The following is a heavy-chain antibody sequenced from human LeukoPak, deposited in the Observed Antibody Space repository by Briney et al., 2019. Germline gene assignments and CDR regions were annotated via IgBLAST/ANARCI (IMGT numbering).Heavy chain of an antibody. CDR1: AYTFIVYY. V-gene: IGHV1-2*02. Sequence: ASVTVSCKASAYTFIVYYVHWVRQAPGQGREWMGWINPNTGVTNYAQKFQGRVTMTRDTSISTAYMELSSLRSDDTAVYYCARGSSVTGTTLVALDIWGQGTMVTVSS. J-gene: IGHJ3*02. CDR3: ARGSSVTGTTLVALDI. CDR2: INPNTGVT. D-gene: IGHD1-20*01.